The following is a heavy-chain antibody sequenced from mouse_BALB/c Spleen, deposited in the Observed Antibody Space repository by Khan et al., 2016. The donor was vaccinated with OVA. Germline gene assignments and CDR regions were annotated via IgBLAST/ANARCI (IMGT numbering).Heavy chain of an antibody. CDR2: IWGDGST. CDR1: GYSLTNYG. D-gene: IGHD2-2*01. CDR3: AKFYYANDYGWYFDV. J-gene: IGHJ1*01. V-gene: IGHV2-3*01. Sequence: QVQLMQSGPGLVAPSQSLSITCTVSGYSLTNYGVSWVSQSPGKGLEWMGLIWGDGSTHSYSDLNSTLSISKYNSYSQACLELNSLQTDNTATYYCAKFYYANDYGWYFDVWGAGTTVTVSS.